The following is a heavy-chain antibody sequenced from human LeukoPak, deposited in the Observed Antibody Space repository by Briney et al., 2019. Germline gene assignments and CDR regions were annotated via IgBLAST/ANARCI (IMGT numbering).Heavy chain of an antibody. CDR2: ISTGSHVI. CDR1: EFSFKIYD. CDR3: ARDQSGGSGY. Sequence: GGSLRLSCVGSEFSFKIYDMNWVRQAPGKGLEWVSYISTGSHVIYYADSVKGRFTISRDNAKNSLYLQMNSLRAEDTAVYYCARDQSGGSGYWGQGTLVTVSS. D-gene: IGHD3-16*01. J-gene: IGHJ4*02. V-gene: IGHV3-48*04.